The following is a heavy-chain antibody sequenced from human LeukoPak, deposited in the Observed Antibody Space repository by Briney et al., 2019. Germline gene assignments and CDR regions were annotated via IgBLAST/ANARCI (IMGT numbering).Heavy chain of an antibody. D-gene: IGHD2-8*01. CDR3: ARGGLRVMVYRLYYMDV. CDR1: GYTLTELS. J-gene: IGHJ6*03. Sequence: GASVKVSCKVSGYTLTELSMHWVRQAPGQGLEWMGWINPNSGDTKYAQKFQGRVTMTRDTSISTAYMELTRLRSDDTAVYYCARGGLRVMVYRLYYMDVWGKGTTVTVSS. CDR2: INPNSGDT. V-gene: IGHV1-2*02.